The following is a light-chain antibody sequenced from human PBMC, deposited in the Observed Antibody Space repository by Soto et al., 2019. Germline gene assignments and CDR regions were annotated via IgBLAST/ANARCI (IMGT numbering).Light chain of an antibody. Sequence: DIQMTQSPSSLSASVGDRVTITCRASQTISTYLHWYHQKPGKAPKLLIYAASNLQGDVPSRFSCSVSATDFTLTISSLQPDDFATYYCQQSYSAPLTFGPGTKVDIK. J-gene: IGKJ3*01. V-gene: IGKV1-39*01. CDR3: QQSYSAPLT. CDR1: QTISTY. CDR2: AAS.